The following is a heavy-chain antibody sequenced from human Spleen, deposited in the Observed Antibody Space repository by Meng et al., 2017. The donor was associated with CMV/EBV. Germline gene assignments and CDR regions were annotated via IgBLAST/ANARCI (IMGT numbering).Heavy chain of an antibody. J-gene: IGHJ4*02. D-gene: IGHD2-8*02. V-gene: IGHV3-7*01. Sequence: GESLKISCVASGFTFSSYWMSWVRQAPGKGLEWVANIKQDGGERYYVDSVKGRFTISRDNSKNSLFLQMDSLRAEDTAIYYCVTHSYTGKYFNYWGQGTLVTVSS. CDR1: GFTFSSYW. CDR3: VTHSYTGKYFNY. CDR2: IKQDGGER.